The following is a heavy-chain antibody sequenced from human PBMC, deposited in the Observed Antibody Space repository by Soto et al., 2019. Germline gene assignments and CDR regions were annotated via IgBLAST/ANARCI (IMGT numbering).Heavy chain of an antibody. D-gene: IGHD2-15*01. V-gene: IGHV1-46*01. CDR2: INPSGIST. J-gene: IGHJ4*02. Sequence: ASVKVSCKTSGYTFTNYYIHWVRQAPGQGLEWMGVINPSGISTTYARKFQGRVTMTRDTSTSTVYMDLSSLRPEDTAVYFCARVPVSYRAPCSGGSCYLFDYWGQGTLVTVSS. CDR1: GYTFTNYY. CDR3: ARVPVSYRAPCSGGSCYLFDY.